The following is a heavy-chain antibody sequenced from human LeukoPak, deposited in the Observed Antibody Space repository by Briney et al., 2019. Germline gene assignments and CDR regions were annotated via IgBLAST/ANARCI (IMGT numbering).Heavy chain of an antibody. CDR2: IYPGGSDT. V-gene: IGHV5-51*01. D-gene: IGHD5-12*01. CDR3: ALSVSGYDTYYFDY. CDR1: GYSFPSYW. Sequence: GESLKISCKGSGYSFPSYWIAWVRQMPGKGLEWMGIIYPGGSDTRYSPSFRGQVTISADKSISTAYLQWSSLKASDTAMYYCALSVSGYDTYYFDYWGQGTLVTVSS. J-gene: IGHJ4*02.